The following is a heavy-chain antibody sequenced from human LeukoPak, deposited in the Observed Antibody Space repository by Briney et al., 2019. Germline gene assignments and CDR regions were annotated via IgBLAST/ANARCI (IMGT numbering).Heavy chain of an antibody. J-gene: IGHJ3*02. CDR3: ARPCGGDCLYAFDI. D-gene: IGHD2-21*02. V-gene: IGHV3-23*01. CDR2: ISDSGYST. CDR1: GFTFSSYG. Sequence: GGSLRLSCAASGFTFSSYGMSWVRQAPGKGLEWVSAISDSGYSTYFADSVKGRFTISRDNSKNTLYLQMNSLRAEDTAVYYCARPCGGDCLYAFDIWGQGTMVTVSS.